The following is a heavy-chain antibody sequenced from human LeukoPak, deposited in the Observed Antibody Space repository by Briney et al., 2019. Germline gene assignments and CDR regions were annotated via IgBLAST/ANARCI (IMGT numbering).Heavy chain of an antibody. V-gene: IGHV1-18*04. CDR3: ARAYCSGGSCYDPWWFDP. Sequence: GASVKVSCKASGYTFTSYGISWVRQAPGQGLEWMGWISAYNGNTNYAQKLQGRVTMTTDTSTSTAYMELRSLRSDDTAVYYCARAYCSGGSCYDPWWFDPWGQGTLVTVSS. CDR1: GYTFTSYG. J-gene: IGHJ5*02. D-gene: IGHD2-15*01. CDR2: ISAYNGNT.